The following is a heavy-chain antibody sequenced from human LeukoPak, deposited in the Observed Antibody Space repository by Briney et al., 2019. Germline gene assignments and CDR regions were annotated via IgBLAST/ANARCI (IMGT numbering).Heavy chain of an antibody. V-gene: IGHV4-59*08. CDR3: ARQRDYGSGRGVFDY. J-gene: IGHJ4*02. Sequence: SETLSLTCTVSGGSISSYYWSWIRQPPGKGLEWIGYIYYSGSTNYNPSLKSRVTISVDTSKNQFSLKLSSVTAADTAVYYCARQRDYGSGRGVFDYWGQGTLVTVSS. D-gene: IGHD3-10*01. CDR2: IYYSGST. CDR1: GGSISSYY.